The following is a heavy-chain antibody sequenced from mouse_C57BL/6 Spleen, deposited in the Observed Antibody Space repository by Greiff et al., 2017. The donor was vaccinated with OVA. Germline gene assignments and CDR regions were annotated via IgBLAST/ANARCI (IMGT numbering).Heavy chain of an antibody. J-gene: IGHJ3*01. D-gene: IGHD2-2*01. Sequence: QLQQPGAELVKPGASVKLSCKASGYTFTSYWMQWVKQRPGQGLEWIGEIDPSDSYTNYNQKFKGKATLTVDTSSSTAYMQLSSLTSEDSAVYYCARSMVTTTSWFAYWGQGTLVTVSA. CDR3: ARSMVTTTSWFAY. CDR2: IDPSDSYT. V-gene: IGHV1-50*01. CDR1: GYTFTSYW.